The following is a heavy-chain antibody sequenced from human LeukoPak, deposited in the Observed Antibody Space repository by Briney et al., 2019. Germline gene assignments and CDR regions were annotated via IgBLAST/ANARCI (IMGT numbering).Heavy chain of an antibody. J-gene: IGHJ4*02. CDR2: ISASGGST. Sequence: GGSLRLSCAASGFTFNSYAMSWVRQAPGKGLEWVSIISASGGSTYYADSVKGRFTISRDNSKNTLYLQMNSLRAEGTAVYYCATQGGNFDYWGQGTLVTVSS. CDR3: ATQGGNFDY. D-gene: IGHD3-16*01. V-gene: IGHV3-23*01. CDR1: GFTFNSYA.